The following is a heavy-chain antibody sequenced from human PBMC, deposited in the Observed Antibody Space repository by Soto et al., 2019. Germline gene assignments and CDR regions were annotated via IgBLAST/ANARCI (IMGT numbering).Heavy chain of an antibody. J-gene: IGHJ6*03. D-gene: IGHD6-13*01. Sequence: GGSLRLSCAASGFTVSSNYMSWVRQAPGKGLEWVSVIYSGGSTYYADSVKGRFTISRDNSKNTLYLQMNSLRAEDTAVYYCAREKQGIAAAFRTYYYYYMDVWGKGTTVTVSS. CDR3: AREKQGIAAAFRTYYYYYMDV. V-gene: IGHV3-66*01. CDR1: GFTVSSNY. CDR2: IYSGGST.